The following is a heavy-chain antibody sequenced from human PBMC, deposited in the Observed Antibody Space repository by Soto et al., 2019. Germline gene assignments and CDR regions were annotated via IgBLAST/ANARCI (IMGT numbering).Heavy chain of an antibody. D-gene: IGHD4-17*01. CDR1: GGSISSSSYF. CDR2: IYYSGST. V-gene: IGHV4-39*01. Sequence: PSETLSLTCTVSGGSISSSSYFWGWIRQPPGKGLEWIGSIYYSGSTYYNPSLKSRVTVSVDTSKNQFSLNLSSVTAADTAVYYCASHPQTTMTTGSYYFDYWGQGILVTVSS. J-gene: IGHJ4*02. CDR3: ASHPQTTMTTGSYYFDY.